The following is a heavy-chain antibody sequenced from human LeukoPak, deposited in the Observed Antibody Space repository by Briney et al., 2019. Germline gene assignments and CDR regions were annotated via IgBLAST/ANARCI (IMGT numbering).Heavy chain of an antibody. Sequence: ASVKVSCKTSGYTFTAFYIHWVRQAPGQGPEWLRWINPNSGVTEYAETFQDRVTMTRDTSVTTVYMELSSLRSDDTAVYFCARTVHADTGGYGQFDSWGQGAQVTVSS. D-gene: IGHD3-22*01. CDR1: GYTFTAFY. J-gene: IGHJ4*02. V-gene: IGHV1-2*02. CDR2: INPNSGVT. CDR3: ARTVHADTGGYGQFDS.